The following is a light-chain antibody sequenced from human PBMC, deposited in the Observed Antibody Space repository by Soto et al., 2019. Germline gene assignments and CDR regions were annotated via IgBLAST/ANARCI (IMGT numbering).Light chain of an antibody. CDR1: SSNIGNNY. V-gene: IGLV1-51*01. CDR2: DNN. Sequence: QSVLTQPPSVSAAPGQKGTISCSGSSSNIGNNYVSWYQQLPGTAPKLLIYDNNKRPSGIPDRFSGSKSGTSATLGITGLQTGDEADYYCGTWDSSLSASFGGGTKLTVL. CDR3: GTWDSSLSAS. J-gene: IGLJ2*01.